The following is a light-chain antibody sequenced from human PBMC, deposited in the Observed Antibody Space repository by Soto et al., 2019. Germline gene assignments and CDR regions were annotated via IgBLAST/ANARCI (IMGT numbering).Light chain of an antibody. V-gene: IGLV1-40*01. Sequence: QSVLTQPPSVSGAPGQRVTISCTGSSSNIGAGYDVHWYQQFPGTAPKLLIYANNNRPSGVPDRFSASKSGTSASLAITGPQADYEADYHYPSYDTTLRGVFRPGTKLTVL. CDR2: ANN. CDR1: SSNIGAGYD. CDR3: PSYDTTLRGV. J-gene: IGLJ1*01.